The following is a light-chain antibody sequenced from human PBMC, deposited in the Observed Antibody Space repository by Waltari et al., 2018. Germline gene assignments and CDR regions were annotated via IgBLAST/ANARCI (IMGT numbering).Light chain of an antibody. V-gene: IGKV3-20*01. Sequence: EIVLTQSPGTLSLSPGESATPPCRASQSVSSSYLAWYQQKPGQAPRLLIYGASSRATGIPDRFSGSGSGTDFTLTISRLEPEDFAVYYCQQYGSSPTFGQGTKVEIK. CDR2: GAS. CDR3: QQYGSSPT. CDR1: QSVSSSY. J-gene: IGKJ1*01.